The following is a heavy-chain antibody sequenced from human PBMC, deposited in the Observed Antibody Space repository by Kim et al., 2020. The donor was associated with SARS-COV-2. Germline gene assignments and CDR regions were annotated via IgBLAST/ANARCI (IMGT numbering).Heavy chain of an antibody. CDR3: ARDLKGRPGIAVGDEWELRRADFYYYYVDV. Sequence: ASVKVSCKASGYTFTSYYMHWVRQAPGQGLEWMGIINPSGGSTSYAQKFQGRVTMTRDTSTSTVYMERSSLKSEDTAVYYSARDLKGRPGIAVGDEWELRRADFYYYYVDVWGKGTTVTVSS. D-gene: IGHD6-19*01. CDR1: GYTFTSYY. J-gene: IGHJ6*03. V-gene: IGHV1-46*01. CDR2: INPSGGST.